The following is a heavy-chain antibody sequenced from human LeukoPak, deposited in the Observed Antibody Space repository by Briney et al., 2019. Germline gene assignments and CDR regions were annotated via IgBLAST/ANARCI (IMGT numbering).Heavy chain of an antibody. J-gene: IGHJ6*03. Sequence: GGSLRLSCAASGFTFDDYAMHWVRQAPGKGLEWVSGISWNSGSIGYADSVKGRFTISRDNAKNSLYLQMNSLRAEDTALYYCAKDGVAAASTALAYYYMDVWGKGTTVTVSS. CDR3: AKDGVAAASTALAYYYMDV. CDR1: GFTFDDYA. V-gene: IGHV3-9*01. D-gene: IGHD6-13*01. CDR2: ISWNSGSI.